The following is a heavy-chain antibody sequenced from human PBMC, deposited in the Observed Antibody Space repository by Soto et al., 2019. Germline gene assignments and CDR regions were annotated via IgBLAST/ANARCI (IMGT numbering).Heavy chain of an antibody. J-gene: IGHJ4*02. CDR3: GRGRRYYYDSSGYYPLDY. V-gene: IGHV1-18*01. D-gene: IGHD3-22*01. Sequence: ASVKVSCKASGYTFTSYGISWVRQAPGQGLEWMGWISAYNGNTNYAQKLQGRVTMTTDTSTSTAYMELRSLRSDDTAVYYCGRGRRYYYDSSGYYPLDYWGQGTLVTVSS. CDR2: ISAYNGNT. CDR1: GYTFTSYG.